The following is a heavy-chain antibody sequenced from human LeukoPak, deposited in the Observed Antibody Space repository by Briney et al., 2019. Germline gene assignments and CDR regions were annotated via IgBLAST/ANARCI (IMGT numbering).Heavy chain of an antibody. D-gene: IGHD3-22*01. Sequence: RASVKVSCKASGYTFTGYCMHWVRQAPGQGLEWMGWINPNSGGTNYAQKFQGRVTMTRDTSISTAYMELSRLRSDDTAVYYCARGGVVVVITPNWFDPWGQGTLVTVSS. CDR1: GYTFTGYC. V-gene: IGHV1-2*02. CDR3: ARGGVVVVITPNWFDP. J-gene: IGHJ5*02. CDR2: INPNSGGT.